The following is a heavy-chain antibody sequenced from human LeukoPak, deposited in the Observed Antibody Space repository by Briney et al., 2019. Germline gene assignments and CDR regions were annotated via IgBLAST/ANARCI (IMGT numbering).Heavy chain of an antibody. D-gene: IGHD6-13*01. V-gene: IGHV3-66*01. CDR2: IYSGGST. CDR1: GFIFSNYA. Sequence: PGRSLRLSCAASGFIFSNYAMSWVRQAPGKGLEWVSVIYSGGSTYYADSVKGRFTISRDNSKNTLYLQMNSLRAEDTAVYYCAKGKAAAGDYYYYGMDVWGQGTTVTVSS. CDR3: AKGKAAAGDYYYYGMDV. J-gene: IGHJ6*02.